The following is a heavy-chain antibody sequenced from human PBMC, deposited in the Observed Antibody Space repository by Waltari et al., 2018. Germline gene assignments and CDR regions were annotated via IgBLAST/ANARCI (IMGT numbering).Heavy chain of an antibody. J-gene: IGHJ6*02. Sequence: QVQLVESGGGLVKPGGSLRLSCVASGFTFSDYYMSWIRQAPGKGLEGVSDISSSGSTIYYADAVKGRFTISRDNAKNSLYLQMNTLSADDTAVYYCARLPGTSHYGMDVWGQGTTVTVSS. D-gene: IGHD3-10*01. V-gene: IGHV3-11*01. CDR1: GFTFSDYY. CDR2: ISSSGSTI. CDR3: ARLPGTSHYGMDV.